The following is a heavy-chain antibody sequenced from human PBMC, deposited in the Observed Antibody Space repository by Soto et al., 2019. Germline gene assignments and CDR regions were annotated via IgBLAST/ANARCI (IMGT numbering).Heavy chain of an antibody. V-gene: IGHV1-18*01. CDR2: INAYNGNT. CDR3: ASDIDYNIDY. CDR1: GYIFTSYG. Sequence: QVQLVQSGAEVKKPGASVKVSCKASGYIFTSYGFSWVRQAPGQGLEWVGWINAYNGNTNYAQRFQGRVTVTTDTSTSTAYMELRNLRSDDTAVYYCASDIDYNIDYWGLGTLVTVSS. D-gene: IGHD4-4*01. J-gene: IGHJ4*02.